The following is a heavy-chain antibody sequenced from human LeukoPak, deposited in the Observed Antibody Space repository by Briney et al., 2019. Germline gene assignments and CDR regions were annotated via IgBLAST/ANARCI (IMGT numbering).Heavy chain of an antibody. V-gene: IGHV4-30-2*01. CDR3: ARVKVDTAMVRAFDI. CDR2: IYHSGST. J-gene: IGHJ4*02. D-gene: IGHD5-18*01. CDR1: GGSISSGGYS. Sequence: SQTLSLTCAVSGGSISSGGYSWSWIRQPPGRGLEWIGCIYHSGSTYYNPSLKRRVTISVDRSKNQFSLKLSSVTAANTAVYYCARVKVDTAMVRAFDIRGQGTLVTVSS.